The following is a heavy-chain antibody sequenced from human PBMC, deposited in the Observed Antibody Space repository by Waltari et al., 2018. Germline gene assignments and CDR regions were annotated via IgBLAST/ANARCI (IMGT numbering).Heavy chain of an antibody. J-gene: IGHJ4*02. CDR1: GFTFSRSR. CDR3: AKDADNDDYGLFDF. Sequence: QLMASGGGLVQPGGSLRLSCSASGFTFSRSRWSWVRLAPGRGLEWVSGIDGAGDKTSYADSVKARFTISRDNSKDTLNLHMDSLRADDTAVYYCAKDADNDDYGLFDFWGRGTLVTVSS. CDR2: IDGAGDKT. D-gene: IGHD4-17*01. V-gene: IGHV3-23*01.